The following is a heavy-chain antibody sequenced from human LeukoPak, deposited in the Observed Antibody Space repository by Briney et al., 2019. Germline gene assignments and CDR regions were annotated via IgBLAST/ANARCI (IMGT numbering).Heavy chain of an antibody. CDR1: GFTVSSNY. D-gene: IGHD5-12*01. CDR2: IYSGGST. CDR3: ARRWLRGDYYGMDV. J-gene: IGHJ6*02. Sequence: GGSLRLSCAASGFTVSSNYMSWVRQAPGKGLEWVSVIYSGGSTYYADSVKGRFTISRDNSKNTLSLQMNSLRAEDTAVYYCARRWLRGDYYGMDVWGQGTTVTVSS. V-gene: IGHV3-53*01.